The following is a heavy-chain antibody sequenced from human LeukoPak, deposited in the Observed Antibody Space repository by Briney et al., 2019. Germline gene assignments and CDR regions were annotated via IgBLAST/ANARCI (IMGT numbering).Heavy chain of an antibody. CDR2: IIPIFGTA. Sequence: SVKVSCKASGGTFSSYAISWVRQAPGQGLEWMGGIIPIFGTANYAQKFHDRVTITADESTSTAYMELSSLRSEDTAVYYCARGGIAARPDWFDPWGQGTLVTVSS. CDR3: ARGGIAARPDWFDP. V-gene: IGHV1-69*13. D-gene: IGHD6-6*01. CDR1: GGTFSSYA. J-gene: IGHJ5*02.